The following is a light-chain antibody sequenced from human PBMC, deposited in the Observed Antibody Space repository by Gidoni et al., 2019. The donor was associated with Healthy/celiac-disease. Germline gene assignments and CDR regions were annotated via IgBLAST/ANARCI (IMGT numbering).Light chain of an antibody. V-gene: IGKV1-33*01. CDR3: QQYDNLLPCS. CDR2: DAS. CDR1: QDISNY. J-gene: IGKJ2*04. Sequence: DIQMTHSPSSLSASVGDRVTITCQASQDISNYLNWYQQKPGKAPKLLIYDASNLETGVPSRFSGSGSGTDFTFTISSLQPEDIATYYCQQYDNLLPCSFGQGTKLEIK.